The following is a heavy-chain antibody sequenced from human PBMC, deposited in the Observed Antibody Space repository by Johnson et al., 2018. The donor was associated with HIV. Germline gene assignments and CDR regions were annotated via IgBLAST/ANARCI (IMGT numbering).Heavy chain of an antibody. Sequence: VQLVESGGGLVQPGGSLRLSCAASGFTFSSYWMHWVRQAPGKVLVWVARIDTAGISTSYADAVKGRFTISRDNAKNTLYLQMNSLRAEDTAVCYCARAAYYYDSSGHYYSGYDAFDIGGQGTMVT. J-gene: IGHJ3*02. CDR1: GFTFSSYW. D-gene: IGHD3-22*01. CDR2: IDTAGIST. CDR3: ARAAYYYDSSGHYYSGYDAFDI. V-gene: IGHV3-74*01.